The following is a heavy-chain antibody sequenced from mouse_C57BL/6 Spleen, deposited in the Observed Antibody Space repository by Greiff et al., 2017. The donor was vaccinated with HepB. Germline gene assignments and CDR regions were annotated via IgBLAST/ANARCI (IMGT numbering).Heavy chain of an antibody. V-gene: IGHV14-4*01. Sequence: VQLQQSGAELVRPGASVKLSCTASGFNIKDDYMHWVKQRPEQGLEWIGWIDPENGDTEYASKFQGKATITADTSSNTAYLQLSSLTSEDTAVYYGTTNSNYGRFAYWGQGTLVTVSA. J-gene: IGHJ3*01. CDR1: GFNIKDDY. CDR3: TTNSNYGRFAY. D-gene: IGHD2-5*01. CDR2: IDPENGDT.